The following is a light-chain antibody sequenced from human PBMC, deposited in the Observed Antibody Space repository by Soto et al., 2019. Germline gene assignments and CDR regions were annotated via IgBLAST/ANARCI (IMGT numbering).Light chain of an antibody. CDR2: GAS. J-gene: IGKJ4*01. V-gene: IGKV3-20*01. CDR3: QQTGSSPLT. CDR1: QSVSNNY. Sequence: IVLTQSPGTLSLSLGERANLCGRASQSVSNNYLAWYQQKPGQAPRLLIYGASNRATGIPDRFSGSESATDFTHTISSLEPEAFPVYSCQQTGSSPLTFAEGTRWIS.